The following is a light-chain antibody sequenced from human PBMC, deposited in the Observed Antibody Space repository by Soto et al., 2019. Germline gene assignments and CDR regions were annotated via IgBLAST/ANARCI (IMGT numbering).Light chain of an antibody. CDR2: ATY. Sequence: DIQMTQSPSAISASVGDRVTISCRASQGINNHLVWFQQRPGQVPKRLIFATYNLQSGVPSRFSGSGSGTEFTLTISSLQPDDFATYYCQHYNSYSEAFGQGTKVDIK. J-gene: IGKJ1*01. V-gene: IGKV1-17*03. CDR1: QGINNH. CDR3: QHYNSYSEA.